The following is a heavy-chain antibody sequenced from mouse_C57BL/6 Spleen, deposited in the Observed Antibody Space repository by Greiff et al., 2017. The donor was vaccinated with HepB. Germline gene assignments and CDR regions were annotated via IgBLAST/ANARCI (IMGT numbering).Heavy chain of an antibody. CDR3: ARHAETGTLYYFDY. V-gene: IGHV5-6*01. D-gene: IGHD4-1*01. Sequence: EVKLMESGGDLVKPGGSLKLSCAASGFTFSSYGMSWVRQTPDKRLEWVATISSGGSYTYYPDSVKGRFTISRDNAKNTLYLQMSSLKSEDTARYYCARHAETGTLYYFDYWGQGTTLTVSS. CDR1: GFTFSSYG. J-gene: IGHJ2*01. CDR2: ISSGGSYT.